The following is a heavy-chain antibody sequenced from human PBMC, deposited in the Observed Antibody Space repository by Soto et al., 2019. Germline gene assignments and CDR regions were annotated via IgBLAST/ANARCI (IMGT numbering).Heavy chain of an antibody. CDR2: ISPTDDRT. D-gene: IGHD6-25*01. Sequence: QVQLVQSGPEVKKPGASVKISCKASGNTFSRYYIHWLRQAPGQGPEWMGKISPTDDRTTIAQKFQGRVTMTRYTPTSTVFMDLSNLRSDDAAIYYCARGTIAAFDAFDIWGQGTMVTVSS. CDR3: ARGTIAAFDAFDI. J-gene: IGHJ3*02. CDR1: GNTFSRYY. V-gene: IGHV1-46*03.